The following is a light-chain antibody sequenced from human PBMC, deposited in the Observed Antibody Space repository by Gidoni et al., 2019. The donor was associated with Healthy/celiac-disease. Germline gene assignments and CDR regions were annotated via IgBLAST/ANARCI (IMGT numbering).Light chain of an antibody. J-gene: IGKJ2*01. CDR1: QSLLHSNGYNY. CDR3: MQALQTPAT. CDR2: LGS. Sequence: DIVMTQSPLSLTVTPGEPASISCRSSQSLLHSNGYNYLDWYLQKPGQSPQLLIYLGSNRASGVPDRFSGSGSGTDFTLKISRVEAEDVGVYYCMQALQTPATFGQGTKLEIK. V-gene: IGKV2-28*01.